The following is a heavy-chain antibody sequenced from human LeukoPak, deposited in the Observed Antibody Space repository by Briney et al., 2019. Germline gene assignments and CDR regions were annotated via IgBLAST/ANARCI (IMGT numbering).Heavy chain of an antibody. D-gene: IGHD2-2*01. V-gene: IGHV4-34*01. Sequence: PSETLSLTCAVYGGSFSGYYWSWIRQPPGKGLEWIGSIYYSGSTYYNPSLKSRVTISVDTSKNQFSLKLSSVTAADTAVYYCARHGGDCSSTSCDWFDPWGQGTLVTVSS. CDR3: ARHGGDCSSTSCDWFDP. CDR2: IYYSGST. J-gene: IGHJ5*02. CDR1: GGSFSGYY.